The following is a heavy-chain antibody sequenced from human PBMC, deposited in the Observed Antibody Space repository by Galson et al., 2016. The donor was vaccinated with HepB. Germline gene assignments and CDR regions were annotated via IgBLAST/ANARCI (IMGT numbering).Heavy chain of an antibody. CDR1: GGSVSSSAYY. D-gene: IGHD3-16*01. Sequence: QVQLQESGPGLVKPSETLSLTCTVSGGSVSSSAYYWTWIRQPPGKGLEWIGDISHTGTTNYNPSLESRVIISYTPSNTQFPQSMTPMPNATRHRNYRAGGGGTKILPPIRYNWFRPWGQGTLVTVAS. V-gene: IGHV4-61*08. CDR3: AGGGGTKILPPIRYNWFRP. J-gene: IGHJ5*02. CDR2: ISHTGTT.